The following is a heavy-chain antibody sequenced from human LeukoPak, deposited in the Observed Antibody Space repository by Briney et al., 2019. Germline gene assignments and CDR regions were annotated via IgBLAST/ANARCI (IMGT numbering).Heavy chain of an antibody. Sequence: GGSLRLSCAASGFTFSNYALTWVRQAPGKGLEWVSSISGVNTHYADSVKGRISISRDNYKNTLYLQMSSLRAEDTAVYYCARDPNGNYVGAFDFQRWGQGTLVTVSS. CDR3: ARDPNGNYVGAFDFQR. CDR2: ISGVNT. CDR1: GFTFSNYA. J-gene: IGHJ1*01. V-gene: IGHV3-23*01. D-gene: IGHD4-17*01.